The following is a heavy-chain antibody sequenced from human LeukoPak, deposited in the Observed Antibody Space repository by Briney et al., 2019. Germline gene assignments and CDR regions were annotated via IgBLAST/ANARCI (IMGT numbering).Heavy chain of an antibody. CDR1: GFTFSSYA. D-gene: IGHD5-18*01. CDR3: ARDLAYSRLDY. Sequence: GGSLRLSCAASGFTFSSYAMHWVRQAPGKGLEWVASINPDGSEKYSVDSVEGRFTISRDNAKNLLYLQVNSLRVEDTAFYYCARDLAYSRLDYWGQGMLVTVSS. J-gene: IGHJ4*02. V-gene: IGHV3-7*01. CDR2: INPDGSEK.